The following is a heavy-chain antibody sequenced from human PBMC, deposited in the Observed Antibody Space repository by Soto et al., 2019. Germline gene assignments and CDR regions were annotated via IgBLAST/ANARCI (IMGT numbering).Heavy chain of an antibody. CDR3: ARDSRYRVVVVAATPGHHDY. D-gene: IGHD2-15*01. J-gene: IGHJ4*02. Sequence: PGGSLRLSCAASGFPFSSYAMHWVRKAPGKGLEWVAVISYDGSNKYYADSVKGRFTISRDNSKNTLYLQMNSLRAEDTAVYYCARDSRYRVVVVAATPGHHDYWGQGTLVTGSS. CDR2: ISYDGSNK. CDR1: GFPFSSYA. V-gene: IGHV3-30-3*01.